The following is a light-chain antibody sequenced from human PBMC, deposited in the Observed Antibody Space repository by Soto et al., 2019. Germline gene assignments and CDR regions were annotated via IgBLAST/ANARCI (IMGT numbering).Light chain of an antibody. V-gene: IGKV1-5*03. CDR2: KAS. CDR1: ESISNW. J-gene: IGKJ4*01. CDR3: QQYTTYPLT. Sequence: DIQMTQSPSSLSASVGDRVTITCRASESISNWLAWYQQKPGKAPKLLIFKASNLERGVPSRFSGSGSGTEFTLTINSLQPYDFATYSCQQYTTYPLTFGGGTKVEIK.